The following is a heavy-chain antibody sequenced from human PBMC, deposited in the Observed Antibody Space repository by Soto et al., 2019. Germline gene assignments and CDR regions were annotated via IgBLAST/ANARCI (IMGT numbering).Heavy chain of an antibody. CDR1: GGTFSSYA. CDR2: IIPIFGTA. J-gene: IGHJ6*04. Sequence: QVQLVQSGAEVKKPGSSVKVSCKASGGTFSSYAISWVRQAPGQGLEWMGGIIPIFGTANYAQKFQGRVTITADKSTSTAYMELSSLRSEDTAVYYCARDKDSSSWSPYYYYGMDVWGKGTTVTVSS. CDR3: ARDKDSSSWSPYYYYGMDV. V-gene: IGHV1-69*06. D-gene: IGHD6-13*01.